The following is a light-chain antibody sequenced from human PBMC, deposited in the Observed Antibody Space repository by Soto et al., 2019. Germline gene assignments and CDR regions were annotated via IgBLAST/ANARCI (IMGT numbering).Light chain of an antibody. V-gene: IGLV2-14*01. Sequence: QSVLTQPASVSGSPGQSITISCTGTIYDVGAYHYVSWYQQFPGKAPKLILYEVSNRPSGISNRFPGFRSGSTASLTVSGLQPEDDAHYYCISYTTTGALVFGGGTKVTVL. J-gene: IGLJ2*01. CDR3: ISYTTTGALV. CDR1: IYDVGAYHY. CDR2: EVS.